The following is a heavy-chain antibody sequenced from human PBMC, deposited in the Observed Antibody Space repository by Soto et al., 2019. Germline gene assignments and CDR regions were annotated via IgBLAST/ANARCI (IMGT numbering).Heavy chain of an antibody. CDR2: INAGIGNT. Sequence: ASVKVACKASGYPFTSYVIYWVRQAPGQRLEWTGWINAGIGNTKYSEKVQGRVTINRDTSASTASLELSSPRAEDTAVYHCARDPNDSSAYYHHYYSGMEDWGKGTKVTVSS. J-gene: IGHJ6*04. D-gene: IGHD3-22*01. CDR1: GYPFTSYV. CDR3: ARDPNDSSAYYHHYYSGMED. V-gene: IGHV1-3*01.